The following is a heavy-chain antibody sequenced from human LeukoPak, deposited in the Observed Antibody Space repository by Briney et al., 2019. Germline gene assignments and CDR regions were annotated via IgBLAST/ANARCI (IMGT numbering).Heavy chain of an antibody. V-gene: IGHV3-33*01. J-gene: IGHJ4*02. CDR3: ARGRRDGYNRKCYFDY. CDR2: IWYDGSNK. CDR1: GFTFSNYG. Sequence: GGFLRLSCAASGFTFSNYGIHWVRQAPGKGLEWVAVIWYDGSNKYYADSVKGRFTISRDNSKNTLYLQMNSLRAEDTAVYYCARGRRDGYNRKCYFDYWGQGTLVTVSS. D-gene: IGHD5-24*01.